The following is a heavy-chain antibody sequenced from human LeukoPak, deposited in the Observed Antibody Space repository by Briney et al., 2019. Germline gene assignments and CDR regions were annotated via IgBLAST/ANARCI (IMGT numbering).Heavy chain of an antibody. CDR1: GGSISSSSYY. CDR3: ARAAPSCDYAWGSYCRCTSSDGFDF. V-gene: IGHV4-39*02. D-gene: IGHD3-16*01. Sequence: PSETLSLTCTVSGGSISSSSYYWGWIRPPPGNGLEWIGSIYYSGSTYYNPSLKSRVTISEDTSKNHVSLKMSSVTVADTAVYYCARAAPSCDYAWGSYCRCTSSDGFDFWGQGTMVTVSS. CDR2: IYYSGST. J-gene: IGHJ3*01.